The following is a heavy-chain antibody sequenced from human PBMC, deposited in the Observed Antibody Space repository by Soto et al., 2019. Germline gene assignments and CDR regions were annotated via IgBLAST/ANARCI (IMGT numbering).Heavy chain of an antibody. CDR2: INAANGDT. J-gene: IGHJ6*02. Sequence: ASVKVSCKASGYTFTSYGIHWVRQAPGQRLEWMGWINAANGDTKYSPKFQGRVTITRDTSASTAYMELSSLRSDDTAVYYCARDHFNGCRSTSCYTRVYDYYGMDVWGQGTTVTVSS. CDR1: GYTFTSYG. V-gene: IGHV1-3*01. D-gene: IGHD2-2*02. CDR3: ARDHFNGCRSTSCYTRVYDYYGMDV.